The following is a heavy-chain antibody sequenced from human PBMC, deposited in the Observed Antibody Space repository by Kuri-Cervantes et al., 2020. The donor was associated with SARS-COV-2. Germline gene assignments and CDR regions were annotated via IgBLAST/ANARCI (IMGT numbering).Heavy chain of an antibody. CDR2: IYYRGST. J-gene: IGHJ4*02. CDR3: ARQGSSGWYLGY. V-gene: IGHV4-59*08. CDR1: GDSISSYY. Sequence: ETLSLTCTVSGDSISSYYWSWIRPPPGKGLEWIGYIYYRGSTNYTPSLKSRVTISGDTSKNQFSLKLSSVTAADTAVYYCARQGSSGWYLGYWGQGTLVTVSS. D-gene: IGHD6-19*01.